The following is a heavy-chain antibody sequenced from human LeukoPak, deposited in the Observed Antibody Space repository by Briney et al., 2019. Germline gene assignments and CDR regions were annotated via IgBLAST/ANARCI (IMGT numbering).Heavy chain of an antibody. V-gene: IGHV4-4*02. CDR3: ARKSSSWYGLMNY. D-gene: IGHD6-13*01. CDR2: IYHSGST. J-gene: IGHJ4*02. CDR1: GGSISSSNW. Sequence: SGTLSLTCAVSGGSISSSNWWSWVRQPPGKGLEWIGEIYHSGSTNYNPSLKSRVTISLDKSKNQFSLRLGSVTAADTAVYYCARKSSSWYGLMNYWGQGTLVTVSS.